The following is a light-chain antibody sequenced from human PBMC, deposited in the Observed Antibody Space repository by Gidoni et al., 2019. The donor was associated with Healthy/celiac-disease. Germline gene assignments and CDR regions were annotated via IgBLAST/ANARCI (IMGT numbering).Light chain of an antibody. CDR2: AAS. CDR1: QSISSY. Sequence: DIQMTQSPSSLSAAVGDRVTITCRASQSISSYLNWYQQKPGKAPNLLLYAASSLQSGVPSSFSGSVSGTDFTLTISSLQPEDFATYYCQQSYSTPRTFGQGTNVVNQT. CDR3: QQSYSTPRT. J-gene: IGKJ1*01. V-gene: IGKV1-39*01.